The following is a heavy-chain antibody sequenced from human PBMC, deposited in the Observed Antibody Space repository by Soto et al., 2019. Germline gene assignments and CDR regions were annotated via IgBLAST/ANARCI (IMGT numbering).Heavy chain of an antibody. CDR1: GGTFSSYA. CDR3: AGQNVDTAMAPDSLLGYYYGMDV. Sequence: GASVKVSCKASGGTFSSYAISWVRQAPGQGLEWMGGIIPIFGTANYAQKFQGRVTITADESTSTAYMELSSLRSEDTAVYYCAGQNVDTAMAPDSLLGYYYGMDVWGKGTTVTVSS. CDR2: IIPIFGTA. D-gene: IGHD5-18*01. V-gene: IGHV1-69*13. J-gene: IGHJ6*04.